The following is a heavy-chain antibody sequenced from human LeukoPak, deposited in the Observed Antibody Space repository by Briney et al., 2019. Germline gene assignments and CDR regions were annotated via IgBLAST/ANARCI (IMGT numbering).Heavy chain of an antibody. CDR3: ARDHPRDITFYAFDI. V-gene: IGHV1-46*01. CDR1: GYTFTSYY. CDR2: INPSGGST. D-gene: IGHD3-10*01. J-gene: IGHJ3*02. Sequence: ASVKVSCKASGYTFTSYYMHWVRQAPGQGLEWMGIINPSGGSTSYAQKFQGRVTMTRDTSTSTVYMELSSLRSEDTAVYYCARDHPRDITFYAFDIWGQGTMVTVSS.